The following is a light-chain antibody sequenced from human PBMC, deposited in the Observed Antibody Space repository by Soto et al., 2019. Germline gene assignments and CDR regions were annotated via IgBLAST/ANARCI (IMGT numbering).Light chain of an antibody. J-gene: IGKJ1*01. CDR2: SAS. CDR3: QQSYGVPRT. Sequence: DIRITQSPSSLSASVGDRVTITCRPRQSISKYLNWYQQKAGKAPKVLIYSASSLQSGVPSRFSGSGSGTDFTLSISSLQPEDVATYYCQQSYGVPRTFGQGTKVEIK. CDR1: QSISKY. V-gene: IGKV1-39*01.